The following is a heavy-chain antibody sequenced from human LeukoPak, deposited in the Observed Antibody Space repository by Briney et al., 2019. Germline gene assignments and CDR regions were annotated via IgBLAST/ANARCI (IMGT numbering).Heavy chain of an antibody. Sequence: ASVKVSCKASGGTFSSYAISWVRQAPGQGLEWMGRIIPILGIANYAQKFQGRVTITADKSTSTAYMELSSLRSEDTAVCYCARAPPGRANGMDVWGQGTTVTVSS. J-gene: IGHJ6*02. CDR1: GGTFSSYA. D-gene: IGHD1-26*01. CDR3: ARAPPGRANGMDV. CDR2: IIPILGIA. V-gene: IGHV1-69*04.